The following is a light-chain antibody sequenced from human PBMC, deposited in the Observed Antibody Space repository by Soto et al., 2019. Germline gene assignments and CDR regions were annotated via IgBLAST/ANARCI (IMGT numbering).Light chain of an antibody. CDR3: QQYDNYPRT. Sequence: DIQLTQSPSTLSASVGDRVSITCRASQSIISWLAWFQQKPGKAPKLLIYKASSLESGVPARFSGSRSGTEFTLTISSLQPEDVAVYYCQQYDNYPRTFGEGTKVDIK. CDR1: QSIISW. CDR2: KAS. V-gene: IGKV1-5*03. J-gene: IGKJ4*01.